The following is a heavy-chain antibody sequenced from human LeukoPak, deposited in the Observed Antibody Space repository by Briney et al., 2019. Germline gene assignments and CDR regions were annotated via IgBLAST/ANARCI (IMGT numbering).Heavy chain of an antibody. CDR2: INPNSGGT. CDR3: VRAFFNSGFDY. D-gene: IGHD3-3*02. Sequence: GASVKVSCKASGYTFTGHYVHWLRQAPGQGLTWMGWINPNSGGTDYAQQYQGRVTLTRDTSITTVYMELSSLTSDDSAVYYCVRAFFNSGFDYWGQGTLVTVSS. V-gene: IGHV1-2*02. J-gene: IGHJ4*02. CDR1: GYTFTGHY.